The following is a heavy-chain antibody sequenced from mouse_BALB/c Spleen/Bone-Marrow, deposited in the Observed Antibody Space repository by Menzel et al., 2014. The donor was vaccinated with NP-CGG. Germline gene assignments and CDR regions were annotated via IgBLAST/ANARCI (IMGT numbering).Heavy chain of an antibody. V-gene: IGHV4-1*02. CDR1: GFDFSRYW. D-gene: IGHD2-1*01. CDR3: AREGNYGKSWFAY. Sequence: DVQLQESGGGLVQPGGSLKLSCAASGFDFSRYWMNWVRQAPGKGLEWIGEINPDSSTINYTPSLKDKFIITRDNAKNTLYLQMSKVRSEDTALYYCAREGNYGKSWFAYWGQGTLVTVSS. J-gene: IGHJ3*01. CDR2: INPDSSTI.